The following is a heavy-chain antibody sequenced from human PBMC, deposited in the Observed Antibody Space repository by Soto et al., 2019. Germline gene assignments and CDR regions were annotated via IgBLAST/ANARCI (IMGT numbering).Heavy chain of an antibody. CDR1: GGSISSGGYY. CDR3: ARGREVRNWFDT. Sequence: SETLSLTCTVSGGSISSGGYYWSWIRQHPGKGLEWIGYIYYSGSTYYNPSLKSRVTISVDTSKNQFSLKLSSVTAADTAVYYCARGREVRNWFDTWGQGTLVTVSS. V-gene: IGHV4-31*03. D-gene: IGHD3-10*01. J-gene: IGHJ5*02. CDR2: IYYSGST.